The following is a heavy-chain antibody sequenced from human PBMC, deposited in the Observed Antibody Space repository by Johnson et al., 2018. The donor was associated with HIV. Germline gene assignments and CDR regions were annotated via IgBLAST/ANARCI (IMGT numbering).Heavy chain of an antibody. CDR1: GITVSSNY. V-gene: IGHV3-66*02. CDR2: ISWNSGSI. CDR3: ARAFGSALDI. D-gene: IGHD1-14*01. Sequence: VQLVESGGALVQPGGSLRLSCAASGITVSSNYMSWVRQAPGKGLEWVSVISWNSGSIAYADPVKGRFTISRDNAKNSLYLQMNSLRAEDTAVYYCARAFGSALDIWGQGT. J-gene: IGHJ3*02.